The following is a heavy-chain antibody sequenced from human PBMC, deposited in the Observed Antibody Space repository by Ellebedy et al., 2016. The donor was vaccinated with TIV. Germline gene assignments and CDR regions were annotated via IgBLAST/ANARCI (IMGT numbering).Heavy chain of an antibody. D-gene: IGHD4-17*01. Sequence: GESLKISXAASGFTFSSYWMNWVRQAPGKGLEWVANIKQDGSEKYYVDSVKGRFTISRDNSKNMVYLQMNSLRGEDTAVYYCARDGDHWHIDYWGQGSLVTVSS. V-gene: IGHV3-7*01. CDR1: GFTFSSYW. J-gene: IGHJ4*02. CDR3: ARDGDHWHIDY. CDR2: IKQDGSEK.